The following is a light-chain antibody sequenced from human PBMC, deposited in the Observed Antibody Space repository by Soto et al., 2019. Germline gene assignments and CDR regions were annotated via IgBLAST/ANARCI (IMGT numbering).Light chain of an antibody. V-gene: IGLV2-14*03. Sequence: QSVLTQPASVSGSPGQSITISCTGTSSDVGGYNYVSWYQHLPGKAPKLIIYDVSNRPSGVSYRFSGSKSGNTASLTISGLQPEDEADYYCSSYTTSNTRQIVFGTGTKLTVL. CDR2: DVS. J-gene: IGLJ1*01. CDR1: SSDVGGYNY. CDR3: SSYTTSNTRQIV.